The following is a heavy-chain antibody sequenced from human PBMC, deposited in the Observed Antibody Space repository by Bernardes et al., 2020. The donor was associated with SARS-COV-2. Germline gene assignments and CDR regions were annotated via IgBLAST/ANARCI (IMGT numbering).Heavy chain of an antibody. J-gene: IGHJ5*02. V-gene: IGHV1-18*01. Sequence: VSEKVSCKASGYTFTSYVIIWVRQAPGQGLEWMGWSIAYNGNTNYAQKLQGRVTMTTDTSTSTAYMELRSLRSDDTAVYYCARVRDSSARGWFDPWGQGTLVTVSS. CDR1: GYTFTSYV. D-gene: IGHD6-19*01. CDR2: SIAYNGNT. CDR3: ARVRDSSARGWFDP.